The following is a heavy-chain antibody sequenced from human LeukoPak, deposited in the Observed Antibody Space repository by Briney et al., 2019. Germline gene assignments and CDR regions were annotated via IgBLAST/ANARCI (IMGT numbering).Heavy chain of an antibody. V-gene: IGHV3-23*01. CDR3: AKDCDSSGCPGDY. CDR2: ISGSGGST. Sequence: PGGSLRLSCAASGFTFSSYAMSWVRQAPGKGLEWVSAISGSGGSTYYADSVKGRFTTSRDNSKNTLYLQMNSLRAEDTAVYYCAKDCDSSGCPGDYWGQGTLVTVSS. D-gene: IGHD6-19*01. CDR1: GFTFSSYA. J-gene: IGHJ4*02.